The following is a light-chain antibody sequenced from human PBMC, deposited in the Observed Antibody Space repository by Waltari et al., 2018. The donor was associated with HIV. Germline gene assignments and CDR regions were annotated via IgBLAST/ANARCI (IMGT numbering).Light chain of an antibody. J-gene: IGKJ4*01. CDR3: MQSIKLPLT. CDR2: EVS. V-gene: IGKV2D-29*01. Sequence: IVLTQTPLSLSVTPGQPASISCKSRQSLLHTDGKTYLYWYLQKAGQPPQLLINEVSNRFSRVPDRFSGGGSGTEFSLKISRVEAEDVGIYYCMQSIKLPLTFGGGTKVEIK. CDR1: QSLLHTDGKTY.